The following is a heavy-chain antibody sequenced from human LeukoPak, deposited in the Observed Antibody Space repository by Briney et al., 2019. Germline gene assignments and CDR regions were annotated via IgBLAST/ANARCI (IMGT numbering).Heavy chain of an antibody. D-gene: IGHD3-22*01. J-gene: IGHJ4*02. CDR1: GFTFSSHA. CDR3: ARIARNGDSGG. Sequence: GGSLRLSCAASGFTFSSHAMSWVRQAPGKGLEWVSAIIGGSTYYADSVKGRFTISRDNSRNTLFLQMNSLRAQDTAVYYCARIARNGDSGGWGQGTLVTDSS. V-gene: IGHV3-23*01. CDR2: IIGGST.